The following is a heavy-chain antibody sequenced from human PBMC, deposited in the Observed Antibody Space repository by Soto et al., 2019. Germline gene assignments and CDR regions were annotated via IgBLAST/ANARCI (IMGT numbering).Heavy chain of an antibody. V-gene: IGHV4-30-2*01. Sequence: SETLSLTCAVSGGSISSGGYSWSWIRQPPGKGLEWIGYIYHSGSTYYNPSLKSRVTISVDRSKNQFSLKLSSVTAADTAVYYCARGGYYSDDAFDIWGQGTMVTVSS. J-gene: IGHJ3*02. D-gene: IGHD3-22*01. CDR3: ARGGYYSDDAFDI. CDR1: GGSISSGGYS. CDR2: IYHSGST.